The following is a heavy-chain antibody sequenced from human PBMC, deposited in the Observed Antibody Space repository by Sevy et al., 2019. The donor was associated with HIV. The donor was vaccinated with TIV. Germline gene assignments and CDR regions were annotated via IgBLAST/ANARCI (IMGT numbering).Heavy chain of an antibody. CDR3: AKTNDYGDPYYYYYMDV. Sequence: GSLRLSCAASGFTFSSYAMSWVRQAPGKGLEWVSAISGSGGSTYYADSVKGRFTISSDNSKNTLYLQMNSLRAEDTAVYYCAKTNDYGDPYYYYYMDVWGKGTTVTVSS. J-gene: IGHJ6*03. CDR1: GFTFSSYA. CDR2: ISGSGGST. D-gene: IGHD4-17*01. V-gene: IGHV3-23*01.